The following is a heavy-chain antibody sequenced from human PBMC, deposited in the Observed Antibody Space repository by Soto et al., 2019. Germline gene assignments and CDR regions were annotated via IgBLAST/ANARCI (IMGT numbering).Heavy chain of an antibody. CDR2: ISGDGANT. Sequence: DVQLLESGGGLVHPGESLRLSCAASGVTFSNYAMAWVRQAPGKGLEWVSSISGDGANTYHADSVRGRFTISRDNSENTLYLQMRSLRAEDTAVYYCAKDLVAARTYWGQGALVTVSS. J-gene: IGHJ4*02. D-gene: IGHD2-15*01. CDR3: AKDLVAARTY. V-gene: IGHV3-23*01. CDR1: GVTFSNYA.